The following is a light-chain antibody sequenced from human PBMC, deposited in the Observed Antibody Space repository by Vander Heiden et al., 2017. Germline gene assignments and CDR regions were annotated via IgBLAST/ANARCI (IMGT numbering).Light chain of an antibody. J-gene: IGKJ4*01. CDR1: QNVSSY. V-gene: IGKV3-11*01. CDR2: SGS. CDR3: QQRSDCPLT. Sequence: EVVLTQSPATLSLSPGDRATLACRATQNVSSYLAWYQQNPGQAPRLLMYSGSNRATGVPASFSGSGSGTDFTLSISSLEPEDFAIYYCQQRSDCPLTFGGGTKVEIK.